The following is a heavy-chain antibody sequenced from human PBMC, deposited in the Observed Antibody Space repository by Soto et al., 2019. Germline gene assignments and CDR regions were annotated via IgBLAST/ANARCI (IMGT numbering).Heavy chain of an antibody. Sequence: PGESLKISCKGSGYSFTSYWIGWVRQMPGKGLEWMGIIYPGDSDTRYSPSFQGQVTISADKSISTAYLQWSSLKASDTAMYYCARHYYYGSGIAPSHFDYWGQGTLVTVSS. CDR3: ARHYYYGSGIAPSHFDY. CDR1: GYSFTSYW. CDR2: IYPGDSDT. V-gene: IGHV5-51*01. D-gene: IGHD3-10*01. J-gene: IGHJ4*02.